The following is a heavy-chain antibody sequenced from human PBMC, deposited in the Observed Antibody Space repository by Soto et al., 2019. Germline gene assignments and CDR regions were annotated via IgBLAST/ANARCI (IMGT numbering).Heavy chain of an antibody. CDR1: GYTFTSYY. CDR2: INPSGGST. J-gene: IGHJ4*02. CDR3: ARGVIVVVPAAPFDY. Sequence: ASVKVSCKASGYTFTSYYMHWVRQAPGQGLEWMGIINPSGGSTSYAQKFQGRVTMTRDTSTSTVYMELSSLRSEDTAVYYCARGVIVVVPAAPFDYWGQGTLVTVSS. D-gene: IGHD2-2*01. V-gene: IGHV1-46*03.